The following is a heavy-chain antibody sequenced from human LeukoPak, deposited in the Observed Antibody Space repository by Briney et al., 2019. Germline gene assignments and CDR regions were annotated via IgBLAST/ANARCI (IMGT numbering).Heavy chain of an antibody. J-gene: IGHJ4*02. CDR1: GGSISSYY. CDR3: ARENPSGYYNRPIDY. D-gene: IGHD3-22*01. Sequence: SETLSLTCTVSGGSISSYYWSWIRQPPGKGLEWIGDIYYSGSIKYNPTLKSRVTMSVDTSKNQFSLKLSSVTAADTAIYYCARENPSGYYNRPIDYWGQGTLVTVSS. CDR2: IYYSGSI. V-gene: IGHV4-59*01.